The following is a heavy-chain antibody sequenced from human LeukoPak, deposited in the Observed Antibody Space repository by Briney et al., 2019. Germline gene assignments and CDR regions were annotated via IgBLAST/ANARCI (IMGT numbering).Heavy chain of an antibody. Sequence: GGSLRLSCAASGFTFSSYAMSWVRQAPGKGLEWVSYISSSGSTIYYADSVKGRFTISRDNAKNSLYLQMNSLRAEDTAVYYCARDCGGGSCYGPYDTFDIWGQGTMVTVSS. CDR2: ISSSGSTI. D-gene: IGHD2-15*01. J-gene: IGHJ3*02. V-gene: IGHV3-48*03. CDR3: ARDCGGGSCYGPYDTFDI. CDR1: GFTFSSYA.